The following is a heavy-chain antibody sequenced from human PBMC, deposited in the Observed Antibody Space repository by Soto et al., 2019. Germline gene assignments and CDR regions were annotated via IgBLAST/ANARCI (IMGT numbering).Heavy chain of an antibody. Sequence: EVQLLESGGGLVQPGGSLRLSCAASGFTFSSYAMKWVRQAPGKGLEWVSLISESGTITYYADSVKGRFTISRDTSGNTLFLQMYSLRAEDTAVYYCARYIPGVRYYGMDVWGQGTTVTVSS. CDR1: GFTFSSYA. V-gene: IGHV3-23*01. J-gene: IGHJ6*02. D-gene: IGHD2-2*01. CDR3: ARYIPGVRYYGMDV. CDR2: ISESGTIT.